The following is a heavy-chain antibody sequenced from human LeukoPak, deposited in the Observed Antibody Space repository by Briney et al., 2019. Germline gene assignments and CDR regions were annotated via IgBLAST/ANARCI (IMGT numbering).Heavy chain of an antibody. J-gene: IGHJ4*02. Sequence: GGSLRLSCAASGFTFSSYGMHWVRQAPGKGLEWVAVIWYDGSNKYYADSVKGRFTISRDNSKNTLYLQMNSLRAGDTAVYYCAKDRKSGYESFDYWGQGTLVTVSS. V-gene: IGHV3-33*06. CDR2: IWYDGSNK. CDR3: AKDRKSGYESFDY. D-gene: IGHD5-12*01. CDR1: GFTFSSYG.